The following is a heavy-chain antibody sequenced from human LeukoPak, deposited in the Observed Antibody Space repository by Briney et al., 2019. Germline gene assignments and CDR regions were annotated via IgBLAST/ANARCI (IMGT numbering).Heavy chain of an antibody. Sequence: SETLSLTCAVYGGSFSGYYWSWIRQPPGKGLEWIGEINHSGSTNYNPSLKSRVTISVDTSKNQFSLKLSSVTAADTAVYYCARGTYYYDSSGYYYAHYYYYYMDVWGKGTTVTVSS. CDR3: ARGTYYYDSSGYYYAHYYYYYMDV. V-gene: IGHV4-34*01. J-gene: IGHJ6*03. CDR1: GGSFSGYY. D-gene: IGHD3-22*01. CDR2: INHSGST.